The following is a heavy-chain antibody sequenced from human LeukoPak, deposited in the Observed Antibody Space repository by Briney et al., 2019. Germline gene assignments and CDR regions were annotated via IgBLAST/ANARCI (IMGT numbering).Heavy chain of an antibody. J-gene: IGHJ6*02. CDR2: INHSGST. CDR3: ATLAANTYYYYYGMDV. CDR1: GASFSGYY. V-gene: IGHV4-34*01. D-gene: IGHD2-15*01. Sequence: ASQTLSLTCAVYGASFSGYYWSWIRQPPGKGLECLGEINHSGSTNYNPSLKSRVTISVDTSKNQFSLKLSSVTAADTAVYYCATLAANTYYYYYGMDVWGQGTTVTVSS.